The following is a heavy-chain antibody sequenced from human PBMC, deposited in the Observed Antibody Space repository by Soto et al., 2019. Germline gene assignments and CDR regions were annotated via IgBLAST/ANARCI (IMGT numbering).Heavy chain of an antibody. Sequence: PSETLSLTCTVSGGSISSGDYYWSWIRQPPGKGLEWIGYIYYSGSTYYNPSLKSRVTISVDTSKNQFSLKLSSVTAADTAVYYCARHQGTNYGMDVWGQGATVTVSS. CDR2: IYYSGST. CDR1: GGSISSGDYY. CDR3: ARHQGTNYGMDV. J-gene: IGHJ6*02. V-gene: IGHV4-30-4*01.